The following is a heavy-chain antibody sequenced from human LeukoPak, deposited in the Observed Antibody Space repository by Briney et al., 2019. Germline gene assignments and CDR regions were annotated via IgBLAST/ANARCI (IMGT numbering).Heavy chain of an antibody. CDR2: IYYSGST. CDR1: DSSISSSSYY. Sequence: PSETLSLTCTVSDSSISSSSYYWGWIRQPPGKGLEWIGNIYYSGSTYYNPSLKSRVTISVDTSKNQFSLKLSSVTAADTAVYYCARDGSGGSHDAFDIWGQGTMVTVSS. D-gene: IGHD2-15*01. J-gene: IGHJ3*02. CDR3: ARDGSGGSHDAFDI. V-gene: IGHV4-39*07.